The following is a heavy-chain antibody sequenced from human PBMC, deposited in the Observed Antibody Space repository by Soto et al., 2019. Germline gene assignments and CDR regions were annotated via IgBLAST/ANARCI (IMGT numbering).Heavy chain of an antibody. CDR2: ISGTGDSS. D-gene: IGHD3-10*01. CDR3: AQDNGNCGSGSFSH. V-gene: IGHV3-23*01. Sequence: EVQLLESGGGLVQPGGSLRLSCAASGFTFGSYAMSWVRQSPGKGLEWVSLISGTGDSSEYANSVKGRFTTPRDYSKTTVFLQMNRLRAADTAVYFCAQDNGNCGSGSFSHWGQGTLVTVSS. J-gene: IGHJ4*02. CDR1: GFTFGSYA.